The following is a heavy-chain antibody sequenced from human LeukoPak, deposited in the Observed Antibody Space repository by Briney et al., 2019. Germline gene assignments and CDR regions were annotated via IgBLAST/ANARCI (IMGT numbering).Heavy chain of an antibody. CDR2: INSDGSST. CDR3: ARVIPSYGDYVVFDY. J-gene: IGHJ4*02. Sequence: QPGGSLRLPCAASGFTFSSYWMHWVRQAPGKGLVWVSRINSDGSSTSYADSVKGRFTISRDNAKNTLYLQMNSLRAEDTAVYYCARVIPSYGDYVVFDYWGQGTLVTVSS. CDR1: GFTFSSYW. V-gene: IGHV3-74*01. D-gene: IGHD4-17*01.